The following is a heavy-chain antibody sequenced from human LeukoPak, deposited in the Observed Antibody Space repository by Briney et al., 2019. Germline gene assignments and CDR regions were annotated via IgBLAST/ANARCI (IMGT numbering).Heavy chain of an antibody. Sequence: GGSLRLSCATSGFTFRSYEMNWVRQVPGKGLEWVSYISSSGSTIYYADSVKGRFTISRDNAKNSLYLQMNSLRAEDTAVYYCARDGDGPSSGNYDILTGYSNYWGQGTLVTVSS. J-gene: IGHJ4*02. CDR2: ISSSGSTI. D-gene: IGHD3-9*01. CDR1: GFTFRSYE. CDR3: ARDGDGPSSGNYDILTGYSNY. V-gene: IGHV3-48*03.